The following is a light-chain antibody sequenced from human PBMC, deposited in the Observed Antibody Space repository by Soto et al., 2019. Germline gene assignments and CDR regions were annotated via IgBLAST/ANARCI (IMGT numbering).Light chain of an antibody. CDR2: AIS. J-gene: IGKJ1*01. CDR3: QQFGTTPWT. CDR1: QDVLNNY. Sequence: DIVLTQSPGTLSLSPGERATLSCRASQDVLNNYLAWFQQKPGQAPRLLISAISTRASGIPDRFSGSGSGTHFNLTISRLEPEDFAVYYCQQFGTTPWTLGQGTKVDIK. V-gene: IGKV3-20*01.